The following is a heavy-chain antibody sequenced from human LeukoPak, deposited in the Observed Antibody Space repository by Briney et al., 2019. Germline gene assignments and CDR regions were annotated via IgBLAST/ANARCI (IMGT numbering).Heavy chain of an antibody. V-gene: IGHV3-21*01. CDR3: ARVIDRYCSGGSCTAFDI. CDR2: ISTSSSYI. Sequence: PGGSLRLSCAASGFTFSSYSMNWVRQAPGKGLEWVSSISTSSSYIYYADSVKGRFTISRDNAKNSLYLQMSSLRAEDTAVYYCARVIDRYCSGGSCTAFDIWGQGTMVTVSS. D-gene: IGHD2-15*01. J-gene: IGHJ3*02. CDR1: GFTFSSYS.